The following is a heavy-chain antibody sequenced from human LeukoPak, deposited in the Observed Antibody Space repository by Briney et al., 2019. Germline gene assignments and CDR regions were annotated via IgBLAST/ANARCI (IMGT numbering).Heavy chain of an antibody. V-gene: IGHV3-21*01. Sequence: GGSLRLSCAASGFTFSSYSMNWVRQAPGKGLEWVSSISSSSSYIYYADSVKGRFTISRDNAKNSLYLQMNSLRAEDSAVYYCARDQRLRGFDYWGQGTLVTVSS. J-gene: IGHJ4*02. CDR3: ARDQRLRGFDY. CDR2: ISSSSSYI. CDR1: GFTFSSYS.